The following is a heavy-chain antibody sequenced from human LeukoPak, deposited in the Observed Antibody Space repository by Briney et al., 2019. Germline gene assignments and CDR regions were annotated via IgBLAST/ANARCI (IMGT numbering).Heavy chain of an antibody. CDR2: INHSGST. J-gene: IGHJ4*02. V-gene: IGHV4-34*01. CDR3: ARGVLGAMNTLDY. CDR1: GGSFSGYY. D-gene: IGHD1-26*01. Sequence: PSETLSLTCAVSGGSFSGYYWSWIRQPPGKGLEWIGEINHSGSTNYNPSLKSRVTISVDTSKNQFSLKLSSVTAADTAVYYCARGVLGAMNTLDYWGQGTLVTVSS.